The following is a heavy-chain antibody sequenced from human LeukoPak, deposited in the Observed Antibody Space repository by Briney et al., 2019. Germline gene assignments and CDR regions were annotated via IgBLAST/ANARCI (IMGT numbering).Heavy chain of an antibody. CDR1: GASISGGTYY. Sequence: SETLSLTCSVSGASISGGTYYWGWIRPPPGQGLEWIGSIYYTGSTYDNPSLKSRVTISVDTSKNQFSLKLSSVTAADTAVYYCARRGGSGRAFDYWGQGTLVTVSS. CDR2: IYYTGST. D-gene: IGHD1-26*01. CDR3: ARRGGSGRAFDY. V-gene: IGHV4-39*01. J-gene: IGHJ4*02.